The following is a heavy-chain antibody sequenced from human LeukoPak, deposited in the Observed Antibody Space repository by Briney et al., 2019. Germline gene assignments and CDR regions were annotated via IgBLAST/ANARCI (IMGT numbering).Heavy chain of an antibody. CDR3: ARSLSLSWELLPLPFDY. V-gene: IGHV1-8*03. J-gene: IGHJ4*02. Sequence: ASVKVSCKASGYTFTSYDINWVRQATGQGLEWMGWMNPNSGNTGYAQKFQGRVTITRNTSISTAYTELSSLRSEDTAVYYCARSLSLSWELLPLPFDYWGQGTLVTVSS. CDR2: MNPNSGNT. D-gene: IGHD1-26*01. CDR1: GYTFTSYD.